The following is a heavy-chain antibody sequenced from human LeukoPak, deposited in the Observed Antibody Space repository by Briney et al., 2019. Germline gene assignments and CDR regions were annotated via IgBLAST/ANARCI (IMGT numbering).Heavy chain of an antibody. Sequence: SETLSLTCTVSGGSISSYYWSWIRQPPGKGLEWIGYIYYSGSTNYNPSLRSRVTISVDTSKNQFSLKLSSVTAADTAVYYCARADDSSGYAPPRYWYFDLWGRGTLVTVSS. CDR1: GGSISSYY. D-gene: IGHD3-22*01. J-gene: IGHJ2*01. CDR3: ARADDSSGYAPPRYWYFDL. V-gene: IGHV4-59*01. CDR2: IYYSGST.